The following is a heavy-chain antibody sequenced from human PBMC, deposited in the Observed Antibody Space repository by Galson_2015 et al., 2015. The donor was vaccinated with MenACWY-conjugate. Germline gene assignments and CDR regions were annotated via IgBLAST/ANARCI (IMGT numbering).Heavy chain of an antibody. CDR1: GFRFSSFG. D-gene: IGHD2-2*01. CDR3: SGTSSPEY. V-gene: IGHV3-48*01. Sequence: SLRLSCAASGFRFSSFGMNWVRQAPGKGLEWVSYISSSGSAISYADSVKGRFTISRDHARNSLYLQMNRLRVEDTAVYYCSGTSSPEYWGQGTLVTVSS. CDR2: ISSSGSAI. J-gene: IGHJ4*02.